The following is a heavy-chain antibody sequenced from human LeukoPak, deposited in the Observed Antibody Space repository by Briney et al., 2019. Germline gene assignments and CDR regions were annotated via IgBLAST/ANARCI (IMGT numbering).Heavy chain of an antibody. D-gene: IGHD2-2*01. Sequence: ASVKVSCKVSGYTLTELSMHWVRQAPGKGLEWMGGFDPEDGETIYAQKFQGRVTMTEDTSTDTAYMELSSLRSEDTAVYYCARATLAAMGQRQGYNWFDPWGQGTLVTVSS. V-gene: IGHV1-24*01. CDR3: ARATLAAMGQRQGYNWFDP. CDR2: FDPEDGET. J-gene: IGHJ5*02. CDR1: GYTLTELS.